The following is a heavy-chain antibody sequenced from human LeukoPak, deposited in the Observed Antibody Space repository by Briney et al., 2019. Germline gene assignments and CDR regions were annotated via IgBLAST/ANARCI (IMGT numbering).Heavy chain of an antibody. D-gene: IGHD5-18*01. CDR3: ARSPGYTYCDS. V-gene: IGHV4-39*01. Sequence: PSETLSLTCTVSGGSISSSSYYWGWIRQPPGKGLEWVGSIYYSGSTYYNPPLNSRVTISVDTSKNQFSLKLSSVTAADTAVYYCARSPGYTYCDSWGQGTLVTVSS. CDR2: IYYSGST. CDR1: GGSISSSSYY. J-gene: IGHJ4*02.